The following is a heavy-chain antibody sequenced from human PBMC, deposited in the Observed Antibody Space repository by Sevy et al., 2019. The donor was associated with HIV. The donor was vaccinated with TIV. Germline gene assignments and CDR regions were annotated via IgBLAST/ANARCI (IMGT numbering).Heavy chain of an antibody. Sequence: GGSLRLSCVASGFTFSNAWMSWVRQAPGKGLEWVGRIKSKTDGGTTDYAAPVKGRFTISRDDSKNTLYLQMNSLKTEDTAVYYCTTSQWELPHDAFDIWGQGTMVTVSS. CDR3: TTSQWELPHDAFDI. J-gene: IGHJ3*02. D-gene: IGHD1-26*01. CDR1: GFTFSNAW. CDR2: IKSKTDGGTT. V-gene: IGHV3-15*01.